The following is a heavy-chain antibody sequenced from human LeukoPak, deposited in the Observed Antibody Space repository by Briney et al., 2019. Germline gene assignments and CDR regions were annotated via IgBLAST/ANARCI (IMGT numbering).Heavy chain of an antibody. CDR1: GFTFSSYA. D-gene: IGHD6-13*01. J-gene: IGHJ4*02. V-gene: IGHV3-30*04. Sequence: GGSLRLSCAASGFTFSSYAMYWVRQAPGKGLQWVATILYDGSNKYYVDSVKGRFTISRDNSKNTLYLQMDSLRADDTAVYFCARDSIRQQLYYFDYWGRGTLVTVSS. CDR3: ARDSIRQQLYYFDY. CDR2: ILYDGSNK.